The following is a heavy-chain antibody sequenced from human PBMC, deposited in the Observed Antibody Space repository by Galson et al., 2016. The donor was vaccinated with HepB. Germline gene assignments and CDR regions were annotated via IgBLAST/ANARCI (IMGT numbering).Heavy chain of an antibody. CDR3: ARGWIGEAWFDP. D-gene: IGHD5-12*01. Sequence: TLSLTCTVSGGSISSRSYYWSWIRQPAGKGLEWIGRIFTSGNTSYNPSLKSRVTISVDTSKNQVSLKLRYVTAADTAVYYCARGWIGEAWFDPWGQGTLVTVAS. V-gene: IGHV4-61*02. CDR2: IFTSGNT. CDR1: GGSISSRSYY. J-gene: IGHJ5*02.